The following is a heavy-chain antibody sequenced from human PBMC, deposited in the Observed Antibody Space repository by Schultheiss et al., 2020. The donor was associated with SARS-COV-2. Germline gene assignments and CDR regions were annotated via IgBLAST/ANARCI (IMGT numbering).Heavy chain of an antibody. D-gene: IGHD2-2*01. J-gene: IGHJ6*03. Sequence: ASVKVSCKASGGTFSSYAISWVRQAPGQGLEWMGWINPNSGGTNYAQKFQGRVTMTRDTSISTAYMELSRLRSDDTAVYYCATDRVEVRSATQRHHFYYMDAWGKGTTVTVSS. CDR1: GGTFSSYA. CDR2: INPNSGGT. CDR3: ATDRVEVRSATQRHHFYYMDA. V-gene: IGHV1-2*02.